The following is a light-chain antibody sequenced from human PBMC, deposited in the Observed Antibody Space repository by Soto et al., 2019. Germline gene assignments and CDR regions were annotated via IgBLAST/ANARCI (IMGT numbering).Light chain of an antibody. CDR2: DVA. CDR3: SSLTASNSFV. V-gene: IGLV2-14*01. CDR1: SSDVGGYNY. Sequence: QSVLTQPASVSGSPGQSITISCTGTSSDVGGYNYVSWYQQHPGKAPKLMIYDVANRPSGVSNRFSGSKSGNTASLTISGLQAEDEADYSCSSLTASNSFVFGTGTKVTVL. J-gene: IGLJ1*01.